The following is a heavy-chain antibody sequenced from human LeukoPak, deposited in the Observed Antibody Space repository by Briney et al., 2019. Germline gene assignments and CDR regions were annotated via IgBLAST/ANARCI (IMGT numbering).Heavy chain of an antibody. V-gene: IGHV1-69*04. CDR1: GGTFSSYT. CDR2: IIPILGIA. Sequence: SVKVSCKASGGTFSSYTISWVRQAPGQGLEGMGRIIPILGIANYAQKFQGRVTITPDKSTSTAYMELSSLRSEDTAVYYCAREREGDIVVVPAPMDVWGQGTTVTVSS. J-gene: IGHJ6*02. CDR3: AREREGDIVVVPAPMDV. D-gene: IGHD2-2*01.